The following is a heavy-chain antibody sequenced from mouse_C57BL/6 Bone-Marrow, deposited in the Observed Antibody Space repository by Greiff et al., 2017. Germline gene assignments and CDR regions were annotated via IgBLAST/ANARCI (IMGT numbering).Heavy chain of an antibody. J-gene: IGHJ4*01. CDR1: GFTFSDFY. D-gene: IGHD1-1*01. CDR2: SRNKANDYTT. V-gene: IGHV7-1*01. CDR3: ARGSYYYGSSNAMDY. Sequence: EVQVVESGGGLVQSGRSLRLSCATSGFTFSDFYMEWVRQAPGKGLEWIAASRNKANDYTTEYSASVKGRFIVSRDTSQSILYLQMNALRAEDTAIYYCARGSYYYGSSNAMDYWGQGTSVTVSS.